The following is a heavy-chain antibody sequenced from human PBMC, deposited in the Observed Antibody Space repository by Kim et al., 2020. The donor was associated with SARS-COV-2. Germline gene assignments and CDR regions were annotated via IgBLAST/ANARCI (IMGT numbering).Heavy chain of an antibody. CDR1: GGSFSGYY. J-gene: IGHJ6*02. CDR2: INHSGST. CDR3: AGGWFYSYSYGMCV. D-gene: IGHD6-19*01. V-gene: IGHV4-34*01. Sequence: SETLSLTCAVYGGSFSGYYWSWIRQPPGKGLEWIGEINHSGSTNYNPSLKSRVTISVDTSKNQFSLKLSSVTAADTAVYYCAGGWFYSYSYGMCVGGQGT.